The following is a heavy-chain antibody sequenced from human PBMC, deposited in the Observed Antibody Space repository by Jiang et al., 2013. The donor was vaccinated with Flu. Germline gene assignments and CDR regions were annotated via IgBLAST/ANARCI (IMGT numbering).Heavy chain of an antibody. D-gene: IGHD4-17*01. CDR2: IYHSGST. V-gene: IGHV4-59*01. CDR3: ARTTTVTTSAYYYIMDV. J-gene: IGHJ6*02. Sequence: PGLVKPSETLSLTCTVSGGSISTYYWSWIRQPPGKGLEWIGYIYHSGSTNXNPSLKSRVTISVDTSKNQFSLKLSSVTAADTAIYYCARTTTVTTSAYYYIMDVWGQGTTVTVSS. CDR1: GGSISTYY.